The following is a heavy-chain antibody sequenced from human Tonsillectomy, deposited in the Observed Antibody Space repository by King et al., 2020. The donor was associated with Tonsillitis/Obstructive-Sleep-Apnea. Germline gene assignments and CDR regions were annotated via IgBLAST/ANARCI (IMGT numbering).Heavy chain of an antibody. CDR3: AKLVPLYYDSSGYCDY. D-gene: IGHD3-22*01. CDR2: ISGSGGRT. CDR1: GFTFSRYA. J-gene: IGHJ4*02. Sequence: VQLVESGGGLVQPGGSLRLSCAASGFTFSRYAMSWVRQAPGKGLEWVSAISGSGGRTYYADSVKGRFTIYRDNYKNTLYLQMNRLRAEDTGVYYCAKLVPLYYDSSGYCDYWGQGTLVTVSS. V-gene: IGHV3-23*04.